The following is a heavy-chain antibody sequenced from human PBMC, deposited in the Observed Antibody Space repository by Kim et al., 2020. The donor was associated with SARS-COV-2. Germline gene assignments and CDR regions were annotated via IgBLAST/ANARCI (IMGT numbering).Heavy chain of an antibody. V-gene: IGHV4-31*03. J-gene: IGHJ5*02. CDR2: IYYSGST. Sequence: SETLSLTCTVSGGSISSGGYYWSWIRQHPGKGLEWIGYIYYSGSTYYNPSLKSRVTISVDTSKNQFSLKLSSVTAADTAVYYCAREYVDYVGSGSYYPRSGIWFDHWGQGTLVTVSS. CDR3: AREYVDYVGSGSYYPRSGIWFDH. CDR1: GGSISSGGYY. D-gene: IGHD3-10*01.